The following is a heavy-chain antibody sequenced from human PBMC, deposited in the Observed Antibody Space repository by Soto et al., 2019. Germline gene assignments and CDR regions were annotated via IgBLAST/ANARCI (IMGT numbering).Heavy chain of an antibody. Sequence: EVQLVESGGGLVQPGGSLRLSCAASGFTFSSYAMHWVRQAPGKGLEYVSAINSNGGSTYYANSLKGRFTISRDNSKNALYLQMGSLRAEDMAVYYCARGLAYFDYWGQGTLVTVSS. V-gene: IGHV3-64*01. CDR3: ARGLAYFDY. CDR1: GFTFSSYA. CDR2: INSNGGST. J-gene: IGHJ4*02.